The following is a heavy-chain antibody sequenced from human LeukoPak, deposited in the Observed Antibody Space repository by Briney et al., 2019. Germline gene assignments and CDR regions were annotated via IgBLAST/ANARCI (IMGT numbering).Heavy chain of an antibody. CDR2: IYYSGST. D-gene: IGHD6-13*01. CDR3: ARGPTIAAADY. Sequence: SETLSLTCTVSGGSISSSSYYWGWIRQPPGKGLEWIGSIYYSGSTYYNPSLKSRVTISVDTSKNQFSLKLSSVTAADTAVYYCARGPTIAAADYWGQGTLVTVSS. V-gene: IGHV4-39*07. CDR1: GGSISSSSYY. J-gene: IGHJ4*02.